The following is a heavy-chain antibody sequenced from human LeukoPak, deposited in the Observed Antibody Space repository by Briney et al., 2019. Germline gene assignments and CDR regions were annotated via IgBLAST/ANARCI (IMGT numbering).Heavy chain of an antibody. CDR1: GGSISSYY. CDR3: ASSMTTVTTLVY. J-gene: IGHJ4*02. D-gene: IGHD4-17*01. Sequence: PSETLSLTCTVSGGSISSYYWSWIRQPPGKGLEWIGYIYYSGSTNYNPSLKSRVTISVDTSKNQFSLKLSSVTAADTAVYYCASSMTTVTTLVYWGQGTLVTVSS. CDR2: IYYSGST. V-gene: IGHV4-59*01.